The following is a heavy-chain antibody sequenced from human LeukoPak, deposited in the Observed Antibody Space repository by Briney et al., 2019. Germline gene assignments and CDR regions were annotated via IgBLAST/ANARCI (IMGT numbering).Heavy chain of an antibody. J-gene: IGHJ4*02. V-gene: IGHV3-48*03. CDR2: ISSSGSTI. D-gene: IGHD4-23*01. CDR1: GFTFSSYE. CDR3: ARTVARIGY. Sequence: GGSLRLSCAASGFTFSSYEMNWVRQAPGKGLEWVSHISSSGSTIYYTDSVKGRFTISRDNSKNSLYLQMNRLRAEHTAIYYCARTVARIGYWGQGTLVTVSS.